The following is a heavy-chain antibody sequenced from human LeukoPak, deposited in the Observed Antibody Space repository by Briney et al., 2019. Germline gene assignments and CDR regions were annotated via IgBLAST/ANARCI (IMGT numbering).Heavy chain of an antibody. J-gene: IGHJ6*02. Sequence: SETLSLTCTVSGGSISSYYWSWLRQPPGKGLEWIGYIYYSGSTNYNPSLKSRVTISVDTSKNQFSLKLSSVTAADTAVYYCARLRDYYDSSGPFGMDVWGQGTTVTVSS. D-gene: IGHD3-22*01. CDR2: IYYSGST. V-gene: IGHV4-59*08. CDR1: GGSISSYY. CDR3: ARLRDYYDSSGPFGMDV.